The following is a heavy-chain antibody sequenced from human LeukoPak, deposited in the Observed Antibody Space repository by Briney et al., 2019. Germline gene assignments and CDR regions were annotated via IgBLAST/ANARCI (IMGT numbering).Heavy chain of an antibody. J-gene: IGHJ6*02. CDR3: ARDYYDSSDHEAGMDV. CDR2: ISSSSSYI. D-gene: IGHD3-22*01. Sequence: PGGSLRLSCAASGFTFSSYSMNWVRQAPGKGLEWVSSISSSSSYIYYADSVKGRFTISRDNAKNSLYLQMNSLRAEDTAVYYCARDYYDSSDHEAGMDVWGQGTTVTVSS. CDR1: GFTFSSYS. V-gene: IGHV3-21*01.